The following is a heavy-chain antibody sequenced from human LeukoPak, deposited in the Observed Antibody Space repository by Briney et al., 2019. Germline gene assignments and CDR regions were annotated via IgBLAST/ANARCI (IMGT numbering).Heavy chain of an antibody. J-gene: IGHJ4*02. CDR3: ARVITMIVVDY. V-gene: IGHV3-30-3*01. D-gene: IGHD3-22*01. CDR1: GFTFSSYA. CDR2: ISYDGSNK. Sequence: PGGSLRLSCAASGFTFSSYAMHWVRQAPGKGLEWVAVISYDGSNKYYADSVKGRFTISRDNSKNTLYLQMNSRRAEDTAVYYCARVITMIVVDYWGQGTLVTVSS.